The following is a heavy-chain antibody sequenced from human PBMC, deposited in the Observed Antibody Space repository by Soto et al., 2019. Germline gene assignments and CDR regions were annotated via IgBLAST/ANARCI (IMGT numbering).Heavy chain of an antibody. D-gene: IGHD2-2*01. CDR3: AKDMVVDYCSSKSCYWEEGFDY. CDR2: ISGSGGST. Sequence: GGSLRLSCAASGFTFSSYAMSWVRQAPGKGLEWVSAISGSGGSTYYADSVKGRFTISRDNSKNTLYLQMNSLRAEDTAVYYCAKDMVVDYCSSKSCYWEEGFDYWGQGTLVTVSS. J-gene: IGHJ4*02. CDR1: GFTFSSYA. V-gene: IGHV3-23*01.